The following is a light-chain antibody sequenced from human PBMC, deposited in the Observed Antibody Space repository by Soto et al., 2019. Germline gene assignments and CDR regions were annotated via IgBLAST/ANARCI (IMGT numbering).Light chain of an antibody. J-gene: IGKJ4*01. CDR3: LPFNAYQLT. V-gene: IGKV1-9*01. CDR1: QGISDY. CDR2: GAS. Sequence: DIQLTQTPSFLSVSVGDRVTLSCRASQGISDYLAWYQQKPGKAPKLLIYGASTLQSGVPSRFSGSASGTEFTLTISSLQPADFPTYFCLPFNAYQLTLGGGIKMEI.